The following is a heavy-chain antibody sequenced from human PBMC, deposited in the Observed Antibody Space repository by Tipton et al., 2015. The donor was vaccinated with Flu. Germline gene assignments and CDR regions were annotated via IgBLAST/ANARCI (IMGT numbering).Heavy chain of an antibody. Sequence: SLRLSCAASGFAFSSYSMNWVRQAPGKGLEWVSYISSSSSTIYYADSVKGRFTISRDNAKNTLYLQMNSLRAEDTAVYYCAKDVNYYYYMDVWGKGTTVTVSS. CDR3: AKDVNYYYYMDV. D-gene: IGHD2-15*01. CDR1: GFAFSSYS. J-gene: IGHJ6*03. CDR2: ISSSSSTI. V-gene: IGHV3-48*01.